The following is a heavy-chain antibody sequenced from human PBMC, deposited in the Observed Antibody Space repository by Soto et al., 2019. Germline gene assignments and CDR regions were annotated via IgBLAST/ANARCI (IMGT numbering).Heavy chain of an antibody. Sequence: SETLSLTCAVYGGSFSGYYWSWIRQPPGKGLEWIGEINHSGSTNYNPSIKSRVTISVDTSKNQFSLKLSSVTAADTAVYYCARSYQWLYNYYYYMDVWGKGTTVT. D-gene: IGHD3-22*01. CDR3: ARSYQWLYNYYYYMDV. CDR1: GGSFSGYY. J-gene: IGHJ6*03. CDR2: INHSGST. V-gene: IGHV4-34*01.